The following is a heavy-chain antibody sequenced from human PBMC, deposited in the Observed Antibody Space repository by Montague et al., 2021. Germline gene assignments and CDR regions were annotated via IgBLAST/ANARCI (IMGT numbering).Heavy chain of an antibody. Sequence: TLSLTCTVSGGSISSGGYYWSWIRQLPEKGLEWIGYIFYSGNTYYNPSLKSRVTISVDTSKNQFSLKLSSVTAADTAVYYCARAEDYYGSGSYLGFDYWGQGTLVTVSS. D-gene: IGHD3-10*01. J-gene: IGHJ4*02. CDR3: ARAEDYYGSGSYLGFDY. CDR1: GGSISSGGYY. CDR2: IFYSGNT. V-gene: IGHV4-31*03.